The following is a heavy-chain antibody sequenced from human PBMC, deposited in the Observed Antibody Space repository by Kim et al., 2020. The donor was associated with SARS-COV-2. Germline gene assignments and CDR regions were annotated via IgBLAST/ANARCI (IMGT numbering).Heavy chain of an antibody. Sequence: GGSLRLSCAASGFTFSGSAMHWVRQASGKGLEWVGRIRSKANSYATAYAASVKGRFTISRDDSKNTAYLQMNSLKTEDTAVYYCTSSDDSSGYYSSFDYWGQGTLVTVSS. CDR2: IRSKANSYAT. J-gene: IGHJ4*02. CDR3: TSSDDSSGYYSSFDY. CDR1: GFTFSGSA. D-gene: IGHD3-22*01. V-gene: IGHV3-73*01.